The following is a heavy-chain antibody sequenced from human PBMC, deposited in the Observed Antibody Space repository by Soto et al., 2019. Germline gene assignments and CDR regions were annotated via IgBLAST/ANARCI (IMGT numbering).Heavy chain of an antibody. CDR3: AKDAAAGGGYYYGMDV. J-gene: IGHJ6*02. V-gene: IGHV3-9*01. Sequence: EVQMVESGGGLVQPGRSLRLSCAASGFTFDDYAMHWVRQAPGKGLGWVSGISSNSGSIGYADSVKGRFTISRDNAQNSLELQMKSLRAEDTALYYCAKDAAAGGGYYYGMDVCGQGTTVTVSS. CDR2: ISSNSGSI. D-gene: IGHD6-13*01. CDR1: GFTFDDYA.